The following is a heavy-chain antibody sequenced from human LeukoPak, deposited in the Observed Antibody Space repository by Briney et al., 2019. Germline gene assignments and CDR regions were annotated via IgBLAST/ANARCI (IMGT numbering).Heavy chain of an antibody. J-gene: IGHJ4*02. CDR2: ISYDGSNK. CDR1: GFTFSSYG. Sequence: GGSLRLSCAASGFTFSSYGMHWVRQAPGKGLEWVAVISYDGSNKYYADSVKGRFTISRDNSKNTLYLQMNSLRAEDTAVYYCAKGINLSSGWSLFDYWGQGTLVTVSS. CDR3: AKGINLSSGWSLFDY. V-gene: IGHV3-30*18. D-gene: IGHD6-19*01.